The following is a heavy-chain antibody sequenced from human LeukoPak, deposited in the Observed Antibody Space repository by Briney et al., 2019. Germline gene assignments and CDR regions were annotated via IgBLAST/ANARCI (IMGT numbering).Heavy chain of an antibody. CDR1: GGSISSSNW. J-gene: IGHJ6*04. D-gene: IGHD3-10*01. V-gene: IGHV4-4*02. Sequence: SGTLSLTCAVSGGSISSSNWWSWVRQPPGKGLEWIGEIYHSGSTNYNPSLKSRVTISVDKSKNQFSLKLSSVTAADTAVYYCARGVPMVRGVIGGVHSRSLLDVWGKGTTVTVSS. CDR2: IYHSGST. CDR3: ARGVPMVRGVIGGVHSRSLLDV.